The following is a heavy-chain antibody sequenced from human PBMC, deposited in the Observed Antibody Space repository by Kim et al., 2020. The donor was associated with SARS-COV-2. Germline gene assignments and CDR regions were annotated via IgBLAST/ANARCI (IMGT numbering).Heavy chain of an antibody. J-gene: IGHJ4*02. Sequence: SVKVSCKASGGTFSSYAISWVRQAPGQGLEWMGGIIPIFGTANYAQKFQGRVTITADESTSTAYMELSSLRSEDTAVYYCAGSFWSGPEFDYWGQGTLVTVSS. CDR2: IIPIFGTA. V-gene: IGHV1-69*13. D-gene: IGHD3-3*01. CDR1: GGTFSSYA. CDR3: AGSFWSGPEFDY.